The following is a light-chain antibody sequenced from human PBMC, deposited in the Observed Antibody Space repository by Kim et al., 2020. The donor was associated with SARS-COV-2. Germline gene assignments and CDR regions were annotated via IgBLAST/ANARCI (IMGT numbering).Light chain of an antibody. CDR2: DVS. Sequence: GQSITIPCTGTSSDVGGYNYVSWYQQHPGKAPKLMIYDVSKRPSGVSNRFSGSKSGNTASLTISGLQAEDEADYYCSSYTSSSTEVFGGGTQLTVL. CDR1: SSDVGGYNY. V-gene: IGLV2-14*04. J-gene: IGLJ2*01. CDR3: SSYTSSSTEV.